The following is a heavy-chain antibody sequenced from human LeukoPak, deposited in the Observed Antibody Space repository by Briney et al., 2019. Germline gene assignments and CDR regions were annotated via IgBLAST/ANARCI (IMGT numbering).Heavy chain of an antibody. Sequence: GGSLRLSCAASGFTFSSYAMSWVRQAPGKGLEWVSAISGSGGSTYYADPVKGRFTISRGNSKNTLYLQMNSLRAEDTAVYYCAKDLDYYDSSGLLPMGAFDIWGQGTMVTVSS. J-gene: IGHJ3*02. CDR3: AKDLDYYDSSGLLPMGAFDI. V-gene: IGHV3-23*01. D-gene: IGHD3-22*01. CDR1: GFTFSSYA. CDR2: ISGSGGST.